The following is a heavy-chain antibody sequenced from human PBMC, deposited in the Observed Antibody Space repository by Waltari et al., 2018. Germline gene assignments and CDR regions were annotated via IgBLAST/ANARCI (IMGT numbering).Heavy chain of an antibody. CDR3: AKEMGSSGRAGWFDP. CDR1: GSH. D-gene: IGHD6-19*01. Sequence: VQPVESGGGVVQPGRSLRLSCATPGSHMPWVRQAPGKGLEVVAAISNDGNSKYYADSVKCRFTVSRDNSRNTVYLQVDSLTAEDTAVYYCAKEMGSSGRAGWFDPWGQGTLVTVSS. CDR2: ISNDGNSK. V-gene: IGHV3-30-3*01. J-gene: IGHJ5*02.